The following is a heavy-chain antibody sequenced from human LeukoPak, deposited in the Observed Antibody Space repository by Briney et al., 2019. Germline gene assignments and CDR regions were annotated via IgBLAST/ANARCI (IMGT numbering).Heavy chain of an antibody. D-gene: IGHD6-6*01. CDR3: ARDGDSSSLYYYYYGVDV. CDR1: GYTFTSYD. CDR2: MNPNSGNT. V-gene: IGHV1-8*01. J-gene: IGHJ6*02. Sequence: ASVKVSCKASGYTFTSYDINWVRQATGQGLEWMGWMNPNSGNTGYAQKFQGRVTMTRNTSISTAYMELSSLRSEDTAVYYCARDGDSSSLYYYYYGVDVWGQGTTVTVSS.